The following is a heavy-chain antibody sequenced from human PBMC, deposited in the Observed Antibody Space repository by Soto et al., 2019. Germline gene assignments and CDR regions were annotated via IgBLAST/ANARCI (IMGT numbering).Heavy chain of an antibody. V-gene: IGHV3-23*01. J-gene: IGHJ6*04. D-gene: IGHD4-17*01. CDR3: TKVRGDPV. CDR1: GFTFSNYA. CDR2: ISAGRST. Sequence: EVQVLESGGDLVQPGGSLRLSCAVSGFTFSNYAMNWVRQAPGKGPEWVSGISAGRSTYYADSVRGRFTISRDNSKSTLFLQMDSLRAEDTALYYCTKVRGDPVWGKGTTVTVSS.